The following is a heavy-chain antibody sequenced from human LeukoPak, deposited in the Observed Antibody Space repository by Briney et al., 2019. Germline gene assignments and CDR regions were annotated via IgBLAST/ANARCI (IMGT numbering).Heavy chain of an antibody. D-gene: IGHD6-6*01. V-gene: IGHV4-39*01. CDR1: GGSISSSSYY. J-gene: IGHJ6*03. Sequence: PSETLSLTCTVSGGSISSSSYYWGWIRRPPGKGLEWIGSIYYSGSTYYNPSLKSRVTISVDTSKNQFSLKLSSVTAADTAVYYCARPAAPAGPHSSSRVSYYYYYMDVWGKGTTVTVSS. CDR3: ARPAAPAGPHSSSRVSYYYYYMDV. CDR2: IYYSGST.